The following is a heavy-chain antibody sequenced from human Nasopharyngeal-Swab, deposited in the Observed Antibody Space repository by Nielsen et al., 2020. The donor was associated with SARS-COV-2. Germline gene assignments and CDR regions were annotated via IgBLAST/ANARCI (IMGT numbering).Heavy chain of an antibody. J-gene: IGHJ3*02. Sequence: GESLKISCAASGFTFSGSAMHWVRQASGKGLEWVGRIRSKANSYATAYAASVKVRITISRDDSKITAYLQMNSLKTEDTAVYYCLVGAFDIWGQGTMVTVSS. CDR2: IRSKANSYAT. CDR1: GFTFSGSA. V-gene: IGHV3-73*01. CDR3: LVGAFDI. D-gene: IGHD3-10*01.